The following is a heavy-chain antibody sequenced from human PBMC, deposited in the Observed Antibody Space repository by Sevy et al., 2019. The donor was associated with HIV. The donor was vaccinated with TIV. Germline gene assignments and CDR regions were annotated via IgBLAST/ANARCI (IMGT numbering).Heavy chain of an antibody. Sequence: GGSLRLSCTVSGFIFSRYSMNWVRQAPGEGLEWISYTSGNSGAIYYPDSVKGRFTVSRDNANNALFLQMSSLKDDDTAVYYCARGPDCGGDCDVGFYYPLDVWGQGTTVTVSS. CDR3: ARGPDCGGDCDVGFYYPLDV. D-gene: IGHD2-21*02. CDR2: TSGNSGAI. J-gene: IGHJ6*02. CDR1: GFIFSRYS. V-gene: IGHV3-48*02.